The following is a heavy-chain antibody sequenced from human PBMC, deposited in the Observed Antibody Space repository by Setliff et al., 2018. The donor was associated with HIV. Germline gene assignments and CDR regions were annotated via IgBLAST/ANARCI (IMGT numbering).Heavy chain of an antibody. Sequence: GASVKVSCKASGYTFTNYYMHWVRQAPGQGPEWMGWVNPKSSGTKYAQKFQGRVTMTRDTSIGTAYLELNGLTSDDTAMYYCARALFDNSPLDAWGQGTLVTVSS. V-gene: IGHV1-2*02. D-gene: IGHD1-20*01. CDR3: ARALFDNSPLDA. J-gene: IGHJ5*02. CDR2: VNPKSSGT. CDR1: GYTFTNYY.